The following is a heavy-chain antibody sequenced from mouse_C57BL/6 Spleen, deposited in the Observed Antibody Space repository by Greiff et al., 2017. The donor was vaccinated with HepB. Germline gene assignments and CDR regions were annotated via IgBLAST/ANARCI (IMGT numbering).Heavy chain of an antibody. CDR1: GYTFTSYW. D-gene: IGHD1-1*01. CDR2: IDPNSGGT. CDR3: ARQGFITTVVATGNYAMDY. V-gene: IGHV1-72*01. Sequence: QVQLQQPGAELVKPGASVKLSCKASGYTFTSYWMHWVKQRPGRGLEWIGRIDPNSGGTKYNEKFKSKATLTVDKPSSTAYMQLSSLTSEDSAVYYCARQGFITTVVATGNYAMDYWGQGTSVTVSS. J-gene: IGHJ4*01.